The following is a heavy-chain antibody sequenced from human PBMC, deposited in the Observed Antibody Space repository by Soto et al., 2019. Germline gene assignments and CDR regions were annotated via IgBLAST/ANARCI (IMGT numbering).Heavy chain of an antibody. V-gene: IGHV4-59*08. J-gene: IGHJ5*02. CDR1: GGSISSYY. CDR3: ARLNYVFWSGYFPSNWFDP. D-gene: IGHD3-3*01. Sequence: QVQLQESGPGLVKPSETLSLTCTVSGGSISSYYWSWIRQPPGKGLEWIGYIYYSGSTNYNPSLKGRVTISVDTSNNQFSLKLSSVTAADTAVYYCARLNYVFWSGYFPSNWFDPWGQGTLVTVSS. CDR2: IYYSGST.